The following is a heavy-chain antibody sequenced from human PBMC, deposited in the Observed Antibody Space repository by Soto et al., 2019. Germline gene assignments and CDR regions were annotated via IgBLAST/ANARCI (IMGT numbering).Heavy chain of an antibody. J-gene: IGHJ6*02. D-gene: IGHD3-9*01. Sequence: GGALRISCAASGFTFSSYAMHWGRPAPGKGPEGGGVISYDGSNKYYADSVKGRFTISRDNSKNTLYLQMNGLRAEDTAVYYCASTERLRYFDWSILNYYYGMDVWGQGTTVTVSS. CDR3: ASTERLRYFDWSILNYYYGMDV. CDR1: GFTFSSYA. CDR2: ISYDGSNK. V-gene: IGHV3-30-3*01.